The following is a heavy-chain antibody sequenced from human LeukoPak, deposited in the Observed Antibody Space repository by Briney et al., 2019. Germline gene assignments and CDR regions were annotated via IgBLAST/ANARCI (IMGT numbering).Heavy chain of an antibody. Sequence: GESLKISCKHSEYSFPNYCIGWVRQMPGKGLEWMGIIYPDDSDTRYSPSFQGQVTISADKSISTAYLQWSSLKASDTAMYYCARWIYSSSSYSYWGQGTLVTVSS. CDR2: IYPDDSDT. D-gene: IGHD6-6*01. CDR1: EYSFPNYC. J-gene: IGHJ4*02. CDR3: ARWIYSSSSYSY. V-gene: IGHV5-51*01.